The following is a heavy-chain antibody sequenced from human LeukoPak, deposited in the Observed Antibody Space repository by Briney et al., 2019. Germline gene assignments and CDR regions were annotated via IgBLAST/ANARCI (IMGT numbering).Heavy chain of an antibody. Sequence: PSETLSLTCTVSGGSISSSSYYWGWVRQAPGKGLEWISYIGSSSLIIYYADSVKGRFTISRDNAKNSLFLQMNSLRAEDTAVYYCARGISAVVPRAFDLWGQGTKVTVSS. V-gene: IGHV3-48*04. J-gene: IGHJ3*01. CDR2: IGSSSLII. CDR1: GGSISSSSYY. CDR3: ARGISAVVPRAFDL. D-gene: IGHD2-15*01.